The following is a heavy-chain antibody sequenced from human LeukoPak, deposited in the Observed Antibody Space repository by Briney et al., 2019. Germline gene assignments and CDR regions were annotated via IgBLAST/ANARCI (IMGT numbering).Heavy chain of an antibody. CDR1: GFTFSSYW. V-gene: IGHV3-48*01. D-gene: IGHD6-13*01. J-gene: IGHJ4*02. Sequence: GGSLRLSSAASGFTFSSYWMNWVRQAPGKGLEWVSYISSSSTIYYADSVKGRFTISRDNAKNSLYLQMNSLRAEDTAVYYCARERTGYFTFDYWGQGTLVTVSS. CDR2: ISSSSTI. CDR3: ARERTGYFTFDY.